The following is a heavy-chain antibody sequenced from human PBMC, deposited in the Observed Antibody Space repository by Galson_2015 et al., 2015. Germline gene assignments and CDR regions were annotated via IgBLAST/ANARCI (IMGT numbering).Heavy chain of an antibody. CDR3: ARLTCSAGACPPNY. CDR1: GYNFAVYW. CDR2: IYPGDSNT. Sequence: KVSCKASGYNFAVYWIGWVRQMPGQGLEWMGIIYPGDSNTIYSPSFQGQVIISADKSINTAYLQWSSLEASDTATYYCARLTCSAGACPPNYWGQGTLVTVSS. J-gene: IGHJ4*02. D-gene: IGHD2-15*01. V-gene: IGHV5-51*01.